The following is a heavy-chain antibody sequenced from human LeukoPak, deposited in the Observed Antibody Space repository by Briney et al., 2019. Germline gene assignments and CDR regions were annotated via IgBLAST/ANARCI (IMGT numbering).Heavy chain of an antibody. CDR2: ISPSGDIT. CDR3: VRDRVAVAGTSWFDF. Sequence: GGSLRLSCAASGFTFSSYSMNWVRQAPGKGLEWVSGISPSGDITYYADSVKGRFTISRDNSKYTLYLEVISLTAEDTAVYYCVRDRVAVAGTSWFDFWGQGTLVTVSS. V-gene: IGHV3-23*01. J-gene: IGHJ5*01. D-gene: IGHD6-19*01. CDR1: GFTFSSYS.